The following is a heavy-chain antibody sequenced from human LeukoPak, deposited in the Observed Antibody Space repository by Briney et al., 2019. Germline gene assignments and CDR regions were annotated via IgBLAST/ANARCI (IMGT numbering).Heavy chain of an antibody. CDR2: IIPIFGIA. CDR3: ARVPLKHKPLVQYDPWDGYYYGMDV. Sequence: SVRVSCKASGVTFSSYAISWVRQAPGQGLEWMARIIPIFGIANYAQKFQGRVTITPDKSTSTAYMELSSLRSEDTAVYYCARVPLKHKPLVQYDPWDGYYYGMDVWGQGTTVTVSS. CDR1: GVTFSSYA. J-gene: IGHJ6*02. D-gene: IGHD1-1*01. V-gene: IGHV1-69*04.